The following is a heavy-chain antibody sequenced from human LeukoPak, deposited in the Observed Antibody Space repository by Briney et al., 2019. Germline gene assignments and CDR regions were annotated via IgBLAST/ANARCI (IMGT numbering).Heavy chain of an antibody. Sequence: PSETLSLICTVSGGSISSGGYYWSWIRQHPGKGLEWIGYIYYSGSTYYNPSLKSRVTISVDRSKNQFSLKLSSVTAADTAVYYCAIEQQLVSGFDYWGQGTLVTVSS. CDR3: AIEQQLVSGFDY. CDR1: GGSISSGGYY. J-gene: IGHJ4*02. D-gene: IGHD6-13*01. V-gene: IGHV4-31*03. CDR2: IYYSGST.